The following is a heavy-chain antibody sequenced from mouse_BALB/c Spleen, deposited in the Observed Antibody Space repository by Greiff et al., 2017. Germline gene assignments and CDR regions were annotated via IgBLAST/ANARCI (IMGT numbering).Heavy chain of an antibody. D-gene: IGHD2-3*01. V-gene: IGHV1-37*01. Sequence: EVQLQQSGPELVKPGASVKISCKASGYSFTGYFMNWVKQSHGKSLEWIGRINPYNGDTFYNQKFKGKATLTVDKSSSTAHMELLSLTSEDSAVYYCGRSYNDGYYPYYYAMDYWGQGTSVTVSS. CDR3: GRSYNDGYYPYYYAMDY. CDR2: INPYNGDT. J-gene: IGHJ4*01. CDR1: GYSFTGYF.